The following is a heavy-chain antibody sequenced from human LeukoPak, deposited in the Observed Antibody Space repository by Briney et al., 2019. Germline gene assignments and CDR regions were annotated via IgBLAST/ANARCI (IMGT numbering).Heavy chain of an antibody. J-gene: IGHJ5*02. CDR3: AKDSPAGGCSDP. CDR1: GFTFSSYS. D-gene: IGHD3-10*01. CDR2: ISSSSSNI. V-gene: IGHV3-21*04. Sequence: GGSLRLSCAASGFTFSSYSMNWVRQAPGKGLEWVSAISSSSSNIYYADSVKGRFTISRDNAKNALYLQMNSLRAEDTAVYYCAKDSPAGGCSDPWGQGTLVTVSS.